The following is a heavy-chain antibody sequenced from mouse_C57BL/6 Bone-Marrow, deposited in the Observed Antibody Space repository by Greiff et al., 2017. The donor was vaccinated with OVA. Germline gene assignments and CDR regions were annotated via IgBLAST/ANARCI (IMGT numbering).Heavy chain of an antibody. CDR2: INYDGSST. Sequence: DVKLVESEGGLVQPGSSMKLSCTASGFTFSDYYMAWVRQVPEKGLEWVANINYDGSSTYYLDSLKSRFIISRDNAKNILYLQMSSLKSEDTATYYGARGGGRRGYAMDYWGQGTSVTVSS. V-gene: IGHV5-16*01. CDR1: GFTFSDYY. J-gene: IGHJ4*01. D-gene: IGHD2-12*01. CDR3: ARGGGRRGYAMDY.